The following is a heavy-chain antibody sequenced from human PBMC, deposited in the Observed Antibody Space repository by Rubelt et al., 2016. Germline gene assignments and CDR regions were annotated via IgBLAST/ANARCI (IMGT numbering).Heavy chain of an antibody. CDR3: ARDLDSEGTVTQDY. CDR2: ISYDGSNN. J-gene: IGHJ4*02. D-gene: IGHD4-11*01. V-gene: IGHV3-30*04. Sequence: EWVAVISYDGSNNYYADSVKGRFTISRDNSKNTLYLQMNSLRAEDTAVYYCARDLDSEGTVTQDYWGQGTLVTVSS.